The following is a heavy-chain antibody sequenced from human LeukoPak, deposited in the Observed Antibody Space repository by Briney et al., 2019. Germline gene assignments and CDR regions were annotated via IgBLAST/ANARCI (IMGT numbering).Heavy chain of an antibody. CDR3: ARPRTTVVTGSDAFDL. J-gene: IGHJ3*01. CDR2: ISYDGRNK. Sequence: GGSLRLSCTASGFSFSDYGMHWVRQAPGQGLEWVTLISYDGRNKYYADSVKGRFTISRDKSKNTVYLQMNSLTTEDTGVYYCARPRTTVVTGSDAFDLWGQGTVVTVSS. V-gene: IGHV3-30*03. D-gene: IGHD4-23*01. CDR1: GFSFSDYG.